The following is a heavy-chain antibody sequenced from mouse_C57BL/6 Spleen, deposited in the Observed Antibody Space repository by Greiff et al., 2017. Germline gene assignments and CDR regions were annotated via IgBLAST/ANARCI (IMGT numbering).Heavy chain of an antibody. CDR3: ARKGDDYDVWYFDV. V-gene: IGHV1-18*01. D-gene: IGHD2-4*01. CDR1: GYTFTDYN. J-gene: IGHJ1*03. Sequence: EVQLQQSGPELVKPGASVKIPCKASGYTFTDYNMDWVKQSHGKSLEWIGDINPNNGGTIYNQKFKGKATLTVDKSSSTAYMELRSLTSEDTAVYYCARKGDDYDVWYFDVWGTGTTVTVSS. CDR2: INPNNGGT.